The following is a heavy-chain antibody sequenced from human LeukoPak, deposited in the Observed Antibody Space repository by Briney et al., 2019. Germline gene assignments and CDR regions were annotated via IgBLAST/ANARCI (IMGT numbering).Heavy chain of an antibody. CDR2: IKQDGSKK. Sequence: GGSLRLSCAASGFTFNSRGMHWVRQAPGKGLEWVANIKQDGSKKSYVDSVKGRFTISRDNAKNSLYLQMNSLRAEDTAIYYCTRVGYIDEGIDYWGQGTLVTVSS. V-gene: IGHV3-7*04. CDR3: TRVGYIDEGIDY. J-gene: IGHJ4*02. D-gene: IGHD5-24*01. CDR1: GFTFNSRG.